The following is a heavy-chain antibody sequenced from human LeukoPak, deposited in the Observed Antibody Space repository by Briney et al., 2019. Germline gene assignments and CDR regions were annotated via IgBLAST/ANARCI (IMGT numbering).Heavy chain of an antibody. J-gene: IGHJ5*02. Sequence: GGSLRLSCAASGFTFSDYYMSWIRQAPGKGLEWVSYISSSGSTIYYADSVKGRFTISRDNAKNSLYLQMNSLRAEDTAVYYCARERVTTSSFRFDPWGQATLVTVSS. CDR1: GFTFSDYY. CDR2: ISSSGSTI. V-gene: IGHV3-11*01. D-gene: IGHD4-17*01. CDR3: ARERVTTSSFRFDP.